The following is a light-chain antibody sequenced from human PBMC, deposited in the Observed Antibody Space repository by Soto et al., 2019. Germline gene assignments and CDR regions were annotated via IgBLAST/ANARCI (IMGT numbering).Light chain of an antibody. Sequence: EIVMTQSPATLSVSPGERATLSCRASQSVNSNLAWYQQKPGHSPRLLIYGASTRVTGIPARFSGSGSGTEFPLTISRLQSEDFAIYYCQQNNSWPPVFGQGTKLEIK. V-gene: IGKV3-15*01. CDR3: QQNNSWPPV. J-gene: IGKJ2*01. CDR1: QSVNSN. CDR2: GAS.